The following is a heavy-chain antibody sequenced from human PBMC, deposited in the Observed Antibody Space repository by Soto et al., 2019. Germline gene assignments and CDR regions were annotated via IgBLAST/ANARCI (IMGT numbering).Heavy chain of an antibody. CDR2: ISSSSFTI. D-gene: IGHD3-3*01. CDR1: GFRFSDYS. V-gene: IGHV3-48*04. CDR3: ARDYNDFWSGQFDY. J-gene: IGHJ4*02. Sequence: HPGGSLRLSCAASGFRFSDYSMNWVRQAPGRGLEWVSYISSSSFTIHYADSVEGRFAISRDNSKNSLYLQMNSLRAEDTAVYYFARDYNDFWSGQFDYCGQGALVTVSS.